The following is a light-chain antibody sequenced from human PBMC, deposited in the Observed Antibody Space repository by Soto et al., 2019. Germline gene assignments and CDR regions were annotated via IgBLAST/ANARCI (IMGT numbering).Light chain of an antibody. Sequence: QSVLTQPASVSGSPGQSITISCTGTSSDVGGYNYVSWYQQHPGKAPKLMIYDVRNRPSGVSNRFSGSKSGNTASLTISGLQAEDEADYYCSAYTSRSTRYVVGTGSKLTVL. CDR1: SSDVGGYNY. J-gene: IGLJ1*01. CDR2: DVR. V-gene: IGLV2-14*01. CDR3: SAYTSRSTRYV.